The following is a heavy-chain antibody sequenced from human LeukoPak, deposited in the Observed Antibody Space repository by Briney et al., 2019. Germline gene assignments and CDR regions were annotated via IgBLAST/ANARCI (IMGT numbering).Heavy chain of an antibody. J-gene: IGHJ6*02. Sequence: GGSLRLSCAASGFTFSNYVMSWVRQAPGKGLEWVSGISGSGANTYYADSVRGRFTISRDNSKNTLYLQMNSLRAEDTAVYYCAKGGAPYYYYGMDVWGQGTTVTVSS. CDR1: GFTFSNYV. V-gene: IGHV3-23*01. D-gene: IGHD4/OR15-4a*01. CDR3: AKGGAPYYYYGMDV. CDR2: ISGSGANT.